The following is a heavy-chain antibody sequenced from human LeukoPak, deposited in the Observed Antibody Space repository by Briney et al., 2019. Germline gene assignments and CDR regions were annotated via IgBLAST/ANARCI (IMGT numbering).Heavy chain of an antibody. J-gene: IGHJ4*02. CDR2: ISVSGGST. CDR1: GITLGNYG. CDR3: AKRGVVIRVILVGFHKEAYYFDS. V-gene: IGHV3-23*01. D-gene: IGHD3-22*01. Sequence: PGGSLRLSCALSGITLGNYGMSWVRQAPGRGLGWVPGISVSGGSTNYADSVKGPFTLSRVHPTNRLYQQMNSLRAEDTAVYFCAKRGVVIRVILVGFHKEAYYFDSWGQGALVTVSS.